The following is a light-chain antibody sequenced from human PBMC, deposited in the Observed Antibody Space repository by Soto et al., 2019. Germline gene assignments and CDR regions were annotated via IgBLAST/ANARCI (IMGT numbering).Light chain of an antibody. Sequence: DIQLIQSPSSLSASVGDRVTITCHTSQRVSSYLNWYQQKPGKAPKLLINAVSTLHSGVPSRFSGSGSETDFTLTISSLLPEDSGTYYCQQSYTTPSWTFGQGTKVEI. J-gene: IGKJ1*01. CDR2: AVS. V-gene: IGKV1-39*01. CDR3: QQSYTTPSWT. CDR1: QRVSSY.